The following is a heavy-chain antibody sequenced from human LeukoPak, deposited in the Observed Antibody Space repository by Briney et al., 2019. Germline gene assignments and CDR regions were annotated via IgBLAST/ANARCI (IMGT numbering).Heavy chain of an antibody. Sequence: GGSLRLSCAASGFTFSSYAMSWVRQAPGKGLEWVSAISGSGGSTYYADSVKGRFTISRDNSKNTLYLQMNSLRAEDTAVYYCAKPRYCSGGSCYGYFDYRGQGTLVTVSS. CDR1: GFTFSSYA. D-gene: IGHD2-15*01. V-gene: IGHV3-23*01. CDR2: ISGSGGST. J-gene: IGHJ4*02. CDR3: AKPRYCSGGSCYGYFDY.